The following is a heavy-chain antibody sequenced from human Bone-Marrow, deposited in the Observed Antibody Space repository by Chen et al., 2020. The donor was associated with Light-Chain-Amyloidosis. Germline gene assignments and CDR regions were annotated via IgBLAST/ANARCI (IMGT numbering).Heavy chain of an antibody. CDR1: GYTLSELS. D-gene: IGHD5-12*01. CDR2: FDPEEGET. CDR3: AAGYGSLGP. V-gene: IGHV1-24*01. Sequence: QVQLLQSGAEVKKPGASVKVACKVSGYTLSELSMHWVRQITGKGFEWMGGFDPEEGETIYAQKFQGRVTVTEDTSTDTAYMDLKSLTVDDTAVYYCAAGYGSLGPWGQGTLVTVSS. J-gene: IGHJ5*02.